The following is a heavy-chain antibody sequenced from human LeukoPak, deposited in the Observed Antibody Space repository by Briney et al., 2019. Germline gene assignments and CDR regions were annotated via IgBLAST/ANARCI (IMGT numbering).Heavy chain of an antibody. D-gene: IGHD3-10*01. CDR2: ISSSGSTI. CDR1: GFTFSSYE. Sequence: GGSLRLSCAASGFTFSSYEMNWVRQAPGKGLEWVSYISSSGSTIYYADSVKGRFTISRDNAKNSLYLQMNSLRAEDTAVYYCARDVYGSGSYSPSGYFDYWGQGTLVTVSS. CDR3: ARDVYGSGSYSPSGYFDY. V-gene: IGHV3-48*03. J-gene: IGHJ4*02.